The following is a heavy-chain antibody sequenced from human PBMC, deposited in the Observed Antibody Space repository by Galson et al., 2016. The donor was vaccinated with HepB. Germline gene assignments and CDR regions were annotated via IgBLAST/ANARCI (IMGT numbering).Heavy chain of an antibody. V-gene: IGHV3-21*01. CDR3: AREDYYASGSMLHRFDP. CDR1: GFTFSSYA. Sequence: SLRLSCAASGFTFSSYAMHWVRQAPGKGLEWVSSISGGINFINYAPSVKGRFTISRDNAKNSLYLQMNSLRAEDTAVYYCAREDYYASGSMLHRFDPWGQGTLVTVSS. J-gene: IGHJ5*02. D-gene: IGHD3-16*01. CDR2: ISGGINFI.